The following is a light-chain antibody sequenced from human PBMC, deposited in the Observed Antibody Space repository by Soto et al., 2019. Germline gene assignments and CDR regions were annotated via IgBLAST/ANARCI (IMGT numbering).Light chain of an antibody. V-gene: IGLV2-11*01. Sequence: QSVLTQPRSVSGSPGQSVSISCTGTSSDVGGYNYVSWYQQHPGKAPNLMIYDVTKRPSGVPDRFSGSKSGNTASLTISGLQIEDEADYYCCSYAGSYTLLFGGGTKVTVL. CDR1: SSDVGGYNY. J-gene: IGLJ2*01. CDR3: CSYAGSYTLL. CDR2: DVT.